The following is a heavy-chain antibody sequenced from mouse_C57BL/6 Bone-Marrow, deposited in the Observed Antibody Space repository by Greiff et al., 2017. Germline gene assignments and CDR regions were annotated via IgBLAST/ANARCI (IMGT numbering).Heavy chain of an antibody. J-gene: IGHJ2*01. CDR3: ARRATVVAESGYYFDY. V-gene: IGHV1-7*01. D-gene: IGHD1-1*01. Sequence: QVHVKQSGAELAKPGASVKLSCKASGYTFTSYWMHWVKQRPGQGLEWIGYINPSSGYTKYNQKFKDKATLTADKSSSTAYMQLSSLTYEDSAVYYCARRATVVAESGYYFDYWGQGTTLTVSS. CDR1: GYTFTSYW. CDR2: INPSSGYT.